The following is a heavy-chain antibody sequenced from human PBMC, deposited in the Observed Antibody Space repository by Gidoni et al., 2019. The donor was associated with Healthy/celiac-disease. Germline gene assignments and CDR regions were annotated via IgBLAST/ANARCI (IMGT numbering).Heavy chain of an antibody. CDR1: SYA. J-gene: IGHJ3*02. CDR2: IIPIFGTA. V-gene: IGHV1-69*01. Sequence: SYAISWVRQAPGQGLEWMGGIIPIFGTANYAQKFQGRVTITADESTSTAYMELSSLRSEDTAVYYCATGYGSGSYYDDAFDIWGQGTMVTVSS. D-gene: IGHD3-10*01. CDR3: ATGYGSGSYYDDAFDI.